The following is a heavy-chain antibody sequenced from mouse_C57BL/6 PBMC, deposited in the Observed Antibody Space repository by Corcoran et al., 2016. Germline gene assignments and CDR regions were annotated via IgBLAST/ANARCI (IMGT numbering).Heavy chain of an antibody. D-gene: IGHD1-1*01. CDR2: INPNNGGT. Sequence: EVQLQQSGPELVKPGASVKISCKASGYTFTDYYMNWVKQSHGKSLEWIGDINPNNGGTSYNQKFKGKATLTVDKSSSTAYMELRSLTSEDSAVYYCAREHYGSRADLAWFAYWGQGTLVTVSA. CDR3: AREHYGSRADLAWFAY. CDR1: GYTFTDYY. J-gene: IGHJ3*01. V-gene: IGHV1-26*01.